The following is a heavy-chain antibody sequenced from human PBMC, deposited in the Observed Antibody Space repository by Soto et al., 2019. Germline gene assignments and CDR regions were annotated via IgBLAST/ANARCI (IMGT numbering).Heavy chain of an antibody. J-gene: IGHJ5*02. V-gene: IGHV4-59*08. CDR2: IYYSGST. Sequence: QVQLQESGPGLVKPSETLSLTCNVSGGYISSHYWTWIRQPPGKALEWIGDIYYSGSTNYNPSLKSRVTISVDTSKNQFSLRLSSVTAADTAVYYCARHRGTNYGDYEDWFDPWGQGTLVTVSS. D-gene: IGHD4-17*01. CDR3: ARHRGTNYGDYEDWFDP. CDR1: GGYISSHY.